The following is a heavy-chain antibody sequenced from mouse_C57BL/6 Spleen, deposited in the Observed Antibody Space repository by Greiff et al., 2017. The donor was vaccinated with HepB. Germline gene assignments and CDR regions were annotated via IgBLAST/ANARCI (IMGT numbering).Heavy chain of an antibody. CDR3: ARWGGLLLRSRFAY. J-gene: IGHJ3*01. D-gene: IGHD1-1*01. Sequence: QVQLQQPGAELVKPGASVKMSCKASGYTFTSYWITWVKQRPGQGLEWIGDIYPGSGSTNYNEKFKSKATLTVDTSSSTAYMQLSSLTSEDSAVYYCARWGGLLLRSRFAYWGQGTLVTVSA. CDR2: IYPGSGST. V-gene: IGHV1-55*01. CDR1: GYTFTSYW.